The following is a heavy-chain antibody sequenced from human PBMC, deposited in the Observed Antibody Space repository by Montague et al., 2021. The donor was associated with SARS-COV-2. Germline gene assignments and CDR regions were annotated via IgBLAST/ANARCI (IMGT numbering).Heavy chain of an antibody. Sequence: YNDYAVSVTGRITINPDTSKNQFSLQLNSVTPENTAVYYCARQFGITWYALDEWGQGTTVTVYS. D-gene: IGHD6-13*01. CDR2: YN. J-gene: IGHJ6*01. V-gene: IGHV6-1*01. CDR3: ARQFGITWYALDE.